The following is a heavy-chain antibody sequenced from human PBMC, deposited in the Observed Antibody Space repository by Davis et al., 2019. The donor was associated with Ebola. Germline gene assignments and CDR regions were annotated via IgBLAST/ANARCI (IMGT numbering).Heavy chain of an antibody. D-gene: IGHD6-19*01. CDR3: ARGIAVAVANWFDP. CDR2: IYYSGST. CDR1: GGSVSSGSYY. J-gene: IGHJ5*02. Sequence: SETLSLTCTVSGGSVSSGSYYWSWIRQPPGKGLEWIGYIYYSGSTNYNPSLKSRVTISVDTSKNQFSLKLSSVTAADTAVYYCARGIAVAVANWFDPWGQGTLVTVSS. V-gene: IGHV4-61*01.